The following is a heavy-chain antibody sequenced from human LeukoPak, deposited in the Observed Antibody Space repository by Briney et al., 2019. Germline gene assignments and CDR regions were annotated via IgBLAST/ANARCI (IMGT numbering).Heavy chain of an antibody. Sequence: SVKVSCKASGGTFSSYAISWVRQAPGQGLEWMGGIIPIFDTANYAQKFQGRVTITTDESTSTAYMELSSLRSEDTAVYYCARVNPPLAYCGGDCYPNWFDPWGQGTLVTVSS. V-gene: IGHV1-69*05. CDR2: IIPIFDTA. CDR3: ARVNPPLAYCGGDCYPNWFDP. J-gene: IGHJ5*02. D-gene: IGHD2-21*01. CDR1: GGTFSSYA.